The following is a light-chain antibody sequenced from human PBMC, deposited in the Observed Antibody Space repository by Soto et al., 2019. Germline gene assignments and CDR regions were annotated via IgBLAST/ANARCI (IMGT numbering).Light chain of an antibody. Sequence: IQSTQYPSDLPASVGDRVTLSCRASQGIVNFLAWYQQKPGEGPKLLIYGASKLQSGVPSRFSGGGSGTDFTLTISRRQPEDFGTYYCLQDYNYSLTFGQGTQLEI. V-gene: IGKV1-6*01. CDR3: LQDYNYSLT. CDR1: QGIVNF. CDR2: GAS. J-gene: IGKJ5*01.